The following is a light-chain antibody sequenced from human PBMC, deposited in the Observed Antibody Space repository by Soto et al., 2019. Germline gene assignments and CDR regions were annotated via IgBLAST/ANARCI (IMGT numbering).Light chain of an antibody. CDR3: SSYAGSNNFGV. Sequence: QSVLTQPPSASGSPGQSVTISCTGTSSDGGGYNYVSWYQQHPGKAPKLMIYEVSKRPSGVPDRFSGSKSGNTASLTVSGLQAEDEADYYCSSYAGSNNFGVFGTGTKLTVL. J-gene: IGLJ1*01. CDR1: SSDGGGYNY. CDR2: EVS. V-gene: IGLV2-8*01.